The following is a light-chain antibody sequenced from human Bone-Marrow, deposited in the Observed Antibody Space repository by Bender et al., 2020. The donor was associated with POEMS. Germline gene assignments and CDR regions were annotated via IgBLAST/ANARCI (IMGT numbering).Light chain of an antibody. J-gene: IGLJ3*02. CDR3: CSYTTTTTWA. Sequence: QSALTQPASVSGSPGQSITISCTGSSSDVGSYNLVSWYQQHPGRAPKLIIFEVTQRPSGVSDRFSGSKSGNTASLTISGLQPDDEASYHCCSYTTTTTWAFGGGTKVTVL. CDR1: SSDVGSYNL. V-gene: IGLV2-23*02. CDR2: EVT.